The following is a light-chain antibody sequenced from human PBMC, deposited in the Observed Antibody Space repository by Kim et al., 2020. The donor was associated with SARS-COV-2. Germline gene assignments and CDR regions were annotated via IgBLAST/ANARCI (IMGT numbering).Light chain of an antibody. V-gene: IGLV3-9*01. J-gene: IGLJ3*02. Sequence: SVVRGQTARLTCGGNNIQTLNVHWYRQKPGQAPVLVMSKDSKRPSGIPERFSGSNSGNTATLTISTAQADDEADYYCQVWDSGSWVFGGGTQLTVL. CDR3: QVWDSGSWV. CDR1: NIQTLN. CDR2: KDS.